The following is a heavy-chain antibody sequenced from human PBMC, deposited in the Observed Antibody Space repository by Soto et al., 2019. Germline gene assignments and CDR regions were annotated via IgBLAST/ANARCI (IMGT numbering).Heavy chain of an antibody. V-gene: IGHV4-30-2*01. CDR2: IYHSGST. J-gene: IGHJ6*02. CDR3: ARGPMVRGVIHYYGMDV. Sequence: QLQLQESGSGLVKPSQTLSLTCAVSGGSISSGGYSWSWIRQPPGKGLEWIGYIYHSGSTYYNPSLKSRVTISVDRSKNQFSLKLSSVTAADTAVYYCARGPMVRGVIHYYGMDVWGQGTTVTVSS. D-gene: IGHD3-10*01. CDR1: GGSISSGGYS.